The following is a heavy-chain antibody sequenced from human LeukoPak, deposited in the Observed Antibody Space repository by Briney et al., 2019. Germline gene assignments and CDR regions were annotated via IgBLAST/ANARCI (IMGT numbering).Heavy chain of an antibody. D-gene: IGHD2-21*02. CDR1: GYSVSNNY. V-gene: IGHV3-53*01. Sequence: GGSLRLSCAPSGYSVSNNYMSWVRQAPGKGLEWVSITYSDSSTNYADSVKGRFTTSRDTSQNTLSLQMNSLRAEDTAVYYCVRKNRDFNAAFDIWGQGTVVTVSS. CDR3: VRKNRDFNAAFDI. J-gene: IGHJ3*02. CDR2: TYSDSST.